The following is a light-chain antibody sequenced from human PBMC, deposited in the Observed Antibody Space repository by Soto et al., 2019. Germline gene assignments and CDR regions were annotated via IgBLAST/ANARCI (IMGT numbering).Light chain of an antibody. CDR2: EVS. CDR1: SSDVGGYNY. Sequence: QSALTQPPSASGSPGQSVTISCTGTSSDVGGYNYVSWYQQHPGKAPKLMIYEVSKRPSGVPDRFSGSKSGNTASLTVSGLQAEDEAVYYCSSYVGSNKVFGGGTKLTVL. J-gene: IGLJ2*01. V-gene: IGLV2-8*01. CDR3: SSYVGSNKV.